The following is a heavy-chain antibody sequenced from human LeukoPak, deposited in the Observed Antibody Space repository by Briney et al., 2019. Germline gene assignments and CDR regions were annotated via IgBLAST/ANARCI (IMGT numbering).Heavy chain of an antibody. CDR1: GYTFTSYD. CDR2: MNPDSGNT. CDR3: ARARVPRDAFDI. D-gene: IGHD3-10*01. J-gene: IGHJ3*02. Sequence: GASVKVSCKASGYTFTSYDINWLRQATGQGLEWMGWMNPDSGNTGYAHKFQGRVTITRNTSISTAYMELSSLSSEDTAVYYCARARVPRDAFDIWGQGTMVTVSS. V-gene: IGHV1-8*03.